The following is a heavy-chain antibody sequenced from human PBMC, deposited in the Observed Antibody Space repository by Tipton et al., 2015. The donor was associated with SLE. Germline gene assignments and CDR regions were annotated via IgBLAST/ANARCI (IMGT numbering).Heavy chain of an antibody. CDR3: ARDRKTWPQGYFDL. CDR2: ISSSGSTI. CDR1: GFTFRSYE. D-gene: IGHD1-14*01. V-gene: IGHV3-48*03. J-gene: IGHJ2*01. Sequence: SLRLSCAASGFTFRSYEMNWVRQAPGKGLEWVSYISSSGSTIYYADSVKGRFTISRDNAKNSLYLQMNSLRAEDTAVYYCARDRKTWPQGYFDLWGRGTLVTVSS.